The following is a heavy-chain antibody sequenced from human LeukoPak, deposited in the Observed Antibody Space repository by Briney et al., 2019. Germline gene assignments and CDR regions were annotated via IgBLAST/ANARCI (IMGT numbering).Heavy chain of an antibody. J-gene: IGHJ4*02. V-gene: IGHV1-2*02. CDR1: GYTFTGSY. D-gene: IGHD5-18*01. CDR2: INPNSGGT. CDR3: ARDGANLDTAMVHLDY. Sequence: ASVKVSCKASGYTFTGSYMHWVRQAPGQGLEWMGWINPNSGGTNYAQKFQGRVTMTRDTSISTAYMELSRLRSDDTAVYYCARDGANLDTAMVHLDYWGQGTLVTVSS.